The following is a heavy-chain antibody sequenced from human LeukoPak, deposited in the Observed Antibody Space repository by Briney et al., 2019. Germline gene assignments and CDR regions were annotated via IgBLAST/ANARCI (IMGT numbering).Heavy chain of an antibody. J-gene: IGHJ4*02. CDR1: GGSFSGYY. CDR3: ARGPPGHYYGSGRSLGY. D-gene: IGHD3-10*01. Sequence: SETLSLTCAVYGGSFSGYYWSWIRQPPGKGLEWIGEINHSGSTNCNPSLKSRVTISVDTSKNQFSLKLSSVTAADTAVYYCARGPPGHYYGSGRSLGYWGQGTLVTVSS. V-gene: IGHV4-34*01. CDR2: INHSGST.